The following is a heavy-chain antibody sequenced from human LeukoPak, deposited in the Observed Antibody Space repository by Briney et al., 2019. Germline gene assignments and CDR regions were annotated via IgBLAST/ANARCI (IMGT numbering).Heavy chain of an antibody. Sequence: PGGSLRLSCAASGFTFSSNSMNWVRQAPGKGLEWVSSISSSSSSYIYYADSVKGRFTISRDNAKNSLYLQMNSLRAEDTAVYYCARASGWSGYYKDYWGQGTLVTVSS. CDR2: ISSSSSSYI. D-gene: IGHD3-3*01. CDR3: ARASGWSGYYKDY. J-gene: IGHJ4*02. CDR1: GFTFSSNS. V-gene: IGHV3-21*01.